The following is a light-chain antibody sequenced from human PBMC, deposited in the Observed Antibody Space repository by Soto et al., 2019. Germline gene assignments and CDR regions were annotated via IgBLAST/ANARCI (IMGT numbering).Light chain of an antibody. CDR2: GAS. V-gene: IGKV3-15*01. Sequence: EIVMTQSPATLSVSPGERATLSCRASQSVSSNLAWYQQKPGQAPRLLIYGASTMATGIPARFSGSGSGTEFTLTISSLQSEDFAVYYCQQNNNWPPYTFGQGTKLEIK. CDR1: QSVSSN. CDR3: QQNNNWPPYT. J-gene: IGKJ2*01.